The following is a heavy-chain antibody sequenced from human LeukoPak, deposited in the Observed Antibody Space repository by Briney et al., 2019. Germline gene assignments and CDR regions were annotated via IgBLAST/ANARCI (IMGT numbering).Heavy chain of an antibody. CDR2: ISYDGSNK. CDR3: VKGSVAYTGGHFDY. CDR1: GFTFSSYG. V-gene: IGHV3-30*18. J-gene: IGHJ4*02. D-gene: IGHD2-15*01. Sequence: GGSLRLSCAASGFTFSSYGMHWVCQAPGKGLEWVAVISYDGSNKYYADSAKGRFTISRDNSKNTLYLQMNSLRPEDTAIYYCVKGSVAYTGGHFDYWGQGTLVTVSS.